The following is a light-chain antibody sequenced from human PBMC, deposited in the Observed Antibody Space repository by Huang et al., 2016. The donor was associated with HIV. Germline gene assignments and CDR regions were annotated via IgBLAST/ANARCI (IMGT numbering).Light chain of an antibody. Sequence: EVVLTQSPGSLSLSPGERATLSCRAIQTISSNYCACYPQKPGQAPRLLIYGTSNRATGIPYRFSGSGSGTDCTLTISRLEPEDFAVYYCQQYGNSPPYTFGQGTTLDIK. V-gene: IGKV3-20*01. CDR1: QTISSNY. CDR2: GTS. CDR3: QQYGNSPPYT. J-gene: IGKJ2*01.